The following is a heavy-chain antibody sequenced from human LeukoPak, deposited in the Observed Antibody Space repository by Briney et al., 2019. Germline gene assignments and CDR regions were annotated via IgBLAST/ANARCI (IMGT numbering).Heavy chain of an antibody. V-gene: IGHV3-30*04. Sequence: GGSLRLSCAASGFTFSSYAMHWVRQAPGKGLEWVAVISYDGSNKYYAESVKGRFTISRDNSKNTLYLQMNSLRAEDTAVYYCARGYRYGYGLDYWGQGTLVTVSS. CDR3: ARGYRYGYGLDY. CDR2: ISYDGSNK. J-gene: IGHJ4*02. CDR1: GFTFSSYA. D-gene: IGHD5-18*01.